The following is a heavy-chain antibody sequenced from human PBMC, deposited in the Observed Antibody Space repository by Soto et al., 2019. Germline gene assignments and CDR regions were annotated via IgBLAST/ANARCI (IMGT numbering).Heavy chain of an antibody. CDR1: GGSISSYY. D-gene: IGHD6-6*01. CDR3: ARLYSSSWEFDP. V-gene: IGHV4-59*01. J-gene: IGHJ5*02. Sequence: SETLSLTCTVSGGSISSYYWSWIRQPPGKGLEWIGYIYYSGSTNYNPSLKSRVTISVETSKNQFSLKLSSVTAADTAVYYCARLYSSSWEFDPWGQGTLVTISS. CDR2: IYYSGST.